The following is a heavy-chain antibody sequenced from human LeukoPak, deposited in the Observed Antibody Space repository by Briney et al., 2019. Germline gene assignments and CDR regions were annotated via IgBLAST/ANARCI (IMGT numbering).Heavy chain of an antibody. J-gene: IGHJ4*02. Sequence: PGGSLRLSCEVSGFTFSSYSMNWVRQAPGKGLEWVSSISSSSSYIYYADSVKGRFTISRDNAKNSLYLQMNSLRAEDTAVYYCAREPVTGSVGWGQGTLVTVSS. CDR2: ISSSSSYI. D-gene: IGHD4-17*01. CDR3: AREPVTGSVG. V-gene: IGHV3-21*01. CDR1: GFTFSSYS.